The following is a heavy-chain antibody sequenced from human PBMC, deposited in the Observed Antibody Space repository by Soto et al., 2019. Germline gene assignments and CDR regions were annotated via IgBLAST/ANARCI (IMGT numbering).Heavy chain of an antibody. CDR2: IKSKTDGGTT. Sequence: PGGSLRLSCAASGFTFSNAWMSWVHQAPGKXLEWVGRIKSKTDGGTTDYAAPVKGRFTISRDDSKNTLYLQMNSLKTEDTAVYYCTTGYYDFWSGYPYYFDYWGQGILVTVSS. CDR1: GFTFSNAW. V-gene: IGHV3-15*01. J-gene: IGHJ4*02. CDR3: TTGYYDFWSGYPYYFDY. D-gene: IGHD3-3*01.